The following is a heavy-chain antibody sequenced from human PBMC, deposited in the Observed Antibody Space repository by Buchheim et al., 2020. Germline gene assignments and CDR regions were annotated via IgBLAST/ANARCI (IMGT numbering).Heavy chain of an antibody. CDR2: INPSGGST. CDR3: ARWGYYGTSFFDY. V-gene: IGHV1-46*01. Sequence: QVQLVQSGAEVKKPGASVRLSCKASGYPFSSYYMHWVRQAPGQGLEWMGIINPSGGSTTYAQKFQGRVIMTGDTSTNTVYMDLSSLRSEDTAVYYCARWGYYGTSFFDYWGQGT. CDR1: GYPFSSYY. J-gene: IGHJ4*02. D-gene: IGHD3-22*01.